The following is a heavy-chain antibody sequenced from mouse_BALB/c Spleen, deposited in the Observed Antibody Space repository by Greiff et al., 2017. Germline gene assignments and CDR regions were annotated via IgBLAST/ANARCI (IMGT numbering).Heavy chain of an antibody. J-gene: IGHJ4*01. D-gene: IGHD1-2*01. V-gene: IGHV5-9-4*01. Sequence: EVMLVESGGGLVKPGGSLKLSCAASGFTFSSYAMSWVRQSPEKRLEWVAEISSGGSYTYYPDTVTGRFTISRDNAKNTLYLEMSSLRSEDTAMYYCARDRGGITTATRTILLDAMDYWGQGTSVTVSS. CDR2: ISSGGSYT. CDR3: ARDRGGITTATRTILLDAMDY. CDR1: GFTFSSYA.